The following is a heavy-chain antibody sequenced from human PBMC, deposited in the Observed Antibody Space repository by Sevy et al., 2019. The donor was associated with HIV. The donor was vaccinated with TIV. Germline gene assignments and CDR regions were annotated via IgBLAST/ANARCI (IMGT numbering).Heavy chain of an antibody. CDR1: GFTFSDYY. D-gene: IGHD3-10*01. CDR3: ARDRGGDYGNSWDFDS. Sequence: GGSLRLSCAASGFTFSDYYMSWIRQAPGKGLEWISYISSSGSTTYYADSVKGRFTISRDNAKNSLYLQMNSLRAEDTAVYYCARDRGGDYGNSWDFDSWGQGTLVTVSS. CDR2: ISSSGSTT. J-gene: IGHJ4*01. V-gene: IGHV3-11*01.